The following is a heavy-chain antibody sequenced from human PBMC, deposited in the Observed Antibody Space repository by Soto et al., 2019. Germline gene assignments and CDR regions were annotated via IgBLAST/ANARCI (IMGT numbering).Heavy chain of an antibody. J-gene: IGHJ6*02. Sequence: QAQLVESGGGVVQPGRSLRLSCAASEFSFSTYAMEWVRQAPGKGLDWVALISYDGSTKYYPDSVMGRFTISRDNSKNTRYLQMNSLRPDDTAVYYCARPVEPFYYYGMDVWGQGTTVTVSS. CDR3: ARPVEPFYYYGMDV. V-gene: IGHV3-30-3*01. CDR1: EFSFSTYA. CDR2: ISYDGSTK.